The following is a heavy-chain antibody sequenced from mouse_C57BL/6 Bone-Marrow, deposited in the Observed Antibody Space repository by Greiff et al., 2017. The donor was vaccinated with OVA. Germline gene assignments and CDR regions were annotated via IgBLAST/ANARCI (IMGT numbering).Heavy chain of an antibody. Sequence: EVQLQESGPGLAKPSPSLSLTCSASGYSITSGYYWNWIRQFPGNKLEWMGYISYDDSNNYNPSFKNRISITRDTSKNQFFLKLNSVTTEDTATYYCARRGDFDYWGKGTTLTVSS. V-gene: IGHV3-6*01. CDR2: ISYDDSN. CDR1: GYSITSGYY. J-gene: IGHJ2*01. CDR3: ARRGDFDY.